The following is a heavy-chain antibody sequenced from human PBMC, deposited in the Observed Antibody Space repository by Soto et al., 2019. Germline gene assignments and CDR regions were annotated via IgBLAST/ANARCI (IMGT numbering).Heavy chain of an antibody. CDR3: ARGRIQQWEYYFDY. J-gene: IGHJ4*02. CDR1: GGTFSSYT. D-gene: IGHD5-18*01. CDR2: IIPILGIA. Sequence: QVQLVQSGAEVKKPGSSVKVYCKASGGTFSSYTISWVRQAPGQGLEWMGRIIPILGIANYAQKIPDIVTITADKSTSTASMELSSLRSEDTAVYYCARGRIQQWEYYFDYWGQGTLVTVSS. V-gene: IGHV1-69*02.